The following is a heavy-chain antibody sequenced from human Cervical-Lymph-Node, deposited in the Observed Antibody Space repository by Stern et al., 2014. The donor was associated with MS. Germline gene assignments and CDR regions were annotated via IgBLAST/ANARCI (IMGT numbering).Heavy chain of an antibody. Sequence: QVQLQEPGPGLVKPSETLSLTCTVSGGSIGRYYWSWVRQPPGKSLEWFGYIYHNGHTNYNPSLKGRVSMSVDTYKNQFSLNLTSVTAADTAVYYCTRDGRSSLSEYFQTWGQGSLVTVSS. D-gene: IGHD6-6*01. CDR2: IYHNGHT. V-gene: IGHV4-59*01. CDR1: GGSIGRYY. CDR3: TRDGRSSLSEYFQT. J-gene: IGHJ1*01.